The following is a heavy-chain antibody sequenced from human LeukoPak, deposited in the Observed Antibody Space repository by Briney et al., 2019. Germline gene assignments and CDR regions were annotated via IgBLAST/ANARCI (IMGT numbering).Heavy chain of an antibody. CDR1: GGSFSNYY. V-gene: IGHV4-34*01. Sequence: SDTLSLTCAVYGGSFSNYYWSWIRQPPGKGLEWIGEINHSGSTNYNPSLKSRVTISVDTSKNQFSLKLSSVTAADTAVYYCARNFDYWGQGTLVTVSS. J-gene: IGHJ4*02. CDR3: ARNFDY. CDR2: INHSGST.